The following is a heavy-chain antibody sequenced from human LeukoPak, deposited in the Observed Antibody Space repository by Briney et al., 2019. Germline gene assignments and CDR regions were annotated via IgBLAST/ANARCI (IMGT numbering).Heavy chain of an antibody. Sequence: SETLSLTCTVSGGSISSSSYYWGWIRQPPGKGLEWIGSIYYSGSTYYNPSLKSRVTIPVDTSKNQFSLKLSSVTAADTAVYYCARLIAAAGLDYWGQGTLVTVSS. CDR3: ARLIAAAGLDY. CDR2: IYYSGST. CDR1: GGSISSSSYY. V-gene: IGHV4-39*01. D-gene: IGHD6-13*01. J-gene: IGHJ4*02.